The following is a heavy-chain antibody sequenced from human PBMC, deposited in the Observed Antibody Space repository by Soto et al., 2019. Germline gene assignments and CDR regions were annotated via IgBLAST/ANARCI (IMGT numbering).Heavy chain of an antibody. D-gene: IGHD3-10*01. CDR2: INHSGST. CDR1: GGSFSGYY. CDR3: ARGLNKRGAFRYYYSGMDV. V-gene: IGHV4-34*01. Sequence: QVQLQQWGAGLLKPSETLSLTCAVYGGSFSGYYWSWIRQPPGKGLEWIGEINHSGSTNYNPSLKSRVTISVDTSKNQFSLKLSSATAADTAVYYCARGLNKRGAFRYYYSGMDVWGQGTTVTVSS. J-gene: IGHJ6*02.